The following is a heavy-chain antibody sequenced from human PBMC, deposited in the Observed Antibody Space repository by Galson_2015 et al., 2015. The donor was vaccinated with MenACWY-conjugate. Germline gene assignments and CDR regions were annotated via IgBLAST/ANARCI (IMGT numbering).Heavy chain of an antibody. CDR1: GFTFSAYN. V-gene: IGHV3-21*01. CDR2: ISRSSDCI. CDR3: LSSGAQPGHY. Sequence: SLRLSCAASGFTFSAYNMHWVRQAPGKGLEWMSFISRSSDCIHYAGSVKGRFTIARDNTKNSLSLLMNSLRVEDTAVYYCLSSGAQPGHYGGQGTLVTVSS. J-gene: IGHJ4*02. D-gene: IGHD3-22*01.